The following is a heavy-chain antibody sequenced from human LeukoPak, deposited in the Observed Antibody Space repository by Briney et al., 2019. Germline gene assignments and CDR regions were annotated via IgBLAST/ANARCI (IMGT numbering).Heavy chain of an antibody. V-gene: IGHV1-3*01. J-gene: IGHJ4*02. Sequence: APVKVSCKASGYTFTSYAMHWVRQAPGQRLEWMGWINAGNDNTKYSQKFQGRVTITRDTSASTAYMELSSLRSEDTAVYYCARDRDGSYLDYWGQGTLVTVSS. CDR3: ARDRDGSYLDY. CDR2: INAGNDNT. CDR1: GYTFTSYA. D-gene: IGHD5-24*01.